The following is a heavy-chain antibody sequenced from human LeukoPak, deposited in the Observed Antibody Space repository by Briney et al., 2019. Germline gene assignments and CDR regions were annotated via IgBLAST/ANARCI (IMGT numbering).Heavy chain of an antibody. D-gene: IGHD6-13*01. Sequence: GGSLRLSCAASVFTFSSYAMSCVRQAPGKGLEWVSAISGSGGSTYYADSVKGRFTISRDNSKNTLYLQMNSLRAEDTAVYYCAKDLPYSSSWYANRFDPWGQGTLVTVSS. CDR1: VFTFSSYA. J-gene: IGHJ5*02. CDR3: AKDLPYSSSWYANRFDP. V-gene: IGHV3-23*01. CDR2: ISGSGGST.